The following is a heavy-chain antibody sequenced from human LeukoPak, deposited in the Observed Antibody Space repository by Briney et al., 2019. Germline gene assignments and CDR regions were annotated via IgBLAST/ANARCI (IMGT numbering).Heavy chain of an antibody. CDR1: GYTFTSYA. J-gene: IGHJ5*02. V-gene: IGHV1-3*01. CDR2: INAGNGNT. CDR3: ARGAYYDILTGYYAS. Sequence: ASVKVSCKASGYTFTSYAMHWVRQAPGQRLEWMGWINAGNGNTNYAQKLQGRVTMTTDTSTSTAYMELRSLRSDDTAVYYCARGAYYDILTGYYASWGQGTLVTVSS. D-gene: IGHD3-9*01.